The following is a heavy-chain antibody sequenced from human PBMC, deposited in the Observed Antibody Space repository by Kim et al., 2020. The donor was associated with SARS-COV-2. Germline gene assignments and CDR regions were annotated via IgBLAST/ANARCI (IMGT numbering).Heavy chain of an antibody. CDR3: ARDRVSSSWRFDY. J-gene: IGHJ4*02. Sequence: AQKLQGRVTITTETSTSTAYMELRSLRSDDTAVYYCARDRVSSSWRFDYWGQGTLVTVSS. D-gene: IGHD6-13*01. V-gene: IGHV1-18*01.